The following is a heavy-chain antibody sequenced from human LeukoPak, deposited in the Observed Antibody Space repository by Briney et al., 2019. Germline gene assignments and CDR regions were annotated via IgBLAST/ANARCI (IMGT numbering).Heavy chain of an antibody. CDR3: ARDGFGDIVVVPAANYYYYYMDV. CDR1: GYTFTGYH. V-gene: IGHV1-2*02. CDR2: INPNSGGT. J-gene: IGHJ6*03. Sequence: GASVNVSCKASGYTFTGYHMHWVRQAPGQGLEWIGWINPNSGGTNYPQKFQGRVTMTRDTYISTAYMELSRLRSDDTAVYYCARDGFGDIVVVPAANYYYYYMDVWGKGTTVTVYS. D-gene: IGHD2-2*01.